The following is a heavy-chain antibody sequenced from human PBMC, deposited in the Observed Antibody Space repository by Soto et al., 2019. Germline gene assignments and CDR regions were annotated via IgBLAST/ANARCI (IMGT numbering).Heavy chain of an antibody. Sequence: PSETLSLTCAVYGGSFSGYYWSWIRQPPGKGLEWIGEINHSGSTNYNPSLKSRVTISVDTSKNQFSLKLSSVTAADTAVYYCARDGSSGLRYFDWLSYFDYWGQGTLVTVS. CDR1: GGSFSGYY. D-gene: IGHD3-9*01. V-gene: IGHV4-34*01. CDR3: ARDGSSGLRYFDWLSYFDY. CDR2: INHSGST. J-gene: IGHJ4*02.